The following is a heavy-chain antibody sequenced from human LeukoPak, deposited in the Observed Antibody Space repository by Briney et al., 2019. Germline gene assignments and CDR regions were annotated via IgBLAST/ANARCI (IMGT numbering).Heavy chain of an antibody. D-gene: IGHD5-18*01. V-gene: IGHV3-30*04. CDR2: ISYDGSNK. Sequence: PGGSLRLSCAASGFTVSSYAMHWVRQAPGKGLEWVAVISYDGSNKYYADSVKGRFTISRDNSKNTLYLQMNSLRAEDTAVYYCARAAMVYIDYWGQGTLVTVSS. CDR3: ARAAMVYIDY. CDR1: GFTVSSYA. J-gene: IGHJ4*02.